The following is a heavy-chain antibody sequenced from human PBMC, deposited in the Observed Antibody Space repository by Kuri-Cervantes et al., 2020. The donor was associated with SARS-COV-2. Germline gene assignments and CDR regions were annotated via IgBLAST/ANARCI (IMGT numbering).Heavy chain of an antibody. Sequence: GESLKISCAASGFTFSSYAMHWVRQAPGKRLEWVAVISYDGSNKYYADSVKGRFTISRDNSKNTLYLQMNSLRAEDTAVYYCAKDLLGGLHPFDYWGQGTLVTVSS. CDR1: GFTFSSYA. CDR2: ISYDGSNK. CDR3: AKDLLGGLHPFDY. V-gene: IGHV3-30-3*01. D-gene: IGHD4-11*01. J-gene: IGHJ4*02.